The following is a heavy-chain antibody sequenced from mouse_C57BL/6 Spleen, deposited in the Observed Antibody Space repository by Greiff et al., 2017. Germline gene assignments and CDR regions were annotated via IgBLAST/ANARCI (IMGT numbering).Heavy chain of an antibody. Sequence: EVKLMESGGGLVQPKGSLKLSCAASGFSFNTYAMNWVRQAPGKGLEWVARIRSKSNNYATYYADSVKDRFTISRDDSESMLYLQMNNLKTEDTAMYYCVGHHYDYDEGFAYWGQGTLVTVSA. J-gene: IGHJ3*01. CDR1: GFSFNTYA. CDR3: VGHHYDYDEGFAY. V-gene: IGHV10-1*01. D-gene: IGHD2-4*01. CDR2: IRSKSNNYAT.